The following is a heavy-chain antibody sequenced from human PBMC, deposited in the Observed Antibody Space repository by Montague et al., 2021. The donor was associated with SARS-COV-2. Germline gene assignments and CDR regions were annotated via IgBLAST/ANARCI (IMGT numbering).Heavy chain of an antibody. CDR3: AREGSGRGYYYYGMDV. J-gene: IGHJ6*02. CDR1: GGSISSYY. CDR2: IYYSGST. Sequence: SETLSLTCTVSGGSISSYYWSWIRPPPGKGLEWIGYIYYSGSTNYNPSLKSRVTISVDTSKNQFSLKLSSVTAADTAVYYCAREGSGRGYYYYGMDVWGQGTTVTVSS. V-gene: IGHV4-59*01. D-gene: IGHD3-10*01.